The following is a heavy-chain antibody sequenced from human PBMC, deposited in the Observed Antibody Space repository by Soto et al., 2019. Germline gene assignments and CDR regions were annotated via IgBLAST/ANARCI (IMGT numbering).Heavy chain of an antibody. Sequence: QVQLVQSGAEVKKPGSSVKVSCTASEGTFNSYTISWVRQAPGQGLEWMGRVIPILGMADFAQRFQGRVMISADKSPSTAYKLVCTLRSDDTAIYSGATKYGSGSTHFDSRGQGTQVTLSS. V-gene: IGHV1-69*02. D-gene: IGHD3-10*01. CDR3: ATKYGSGSTHFDS. CDR2: VIPILGMA. J-gene: IGHJ4*02. CDR1: EGTFNSYT.